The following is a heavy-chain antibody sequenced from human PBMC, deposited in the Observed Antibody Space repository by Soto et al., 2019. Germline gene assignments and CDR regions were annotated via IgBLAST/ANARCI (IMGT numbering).Heavy chain of an antibody. CDR3: ARTGYCSGGSCYPSSWFDP. CDR1: GFSLSNARMG. CDR2: IFSNDEK. J-gene: IGHJ5*02. Sequence: QVTLKESGPVLVKPTETLTLTCTVSGFSLSNARMGVSWIRQPPGKALEWRAHIFSNDEKSYSTSLKSRLTISKDTSKSQVVLTMTNMDPVDTATYYCARTGYCSGGSCYPSSWFDPWGQGTLVTVSS. V-gene: IGHV2-26*01. D-gene: IGHD2-15*01.